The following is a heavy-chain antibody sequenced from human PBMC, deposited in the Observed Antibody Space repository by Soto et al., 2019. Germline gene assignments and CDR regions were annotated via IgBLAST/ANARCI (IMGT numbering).Heavy chain of an antibody. CDR3: ARYATRSFYYHSYGMDV. D-gene: IGHD2-8*01. CDR2: IIPIFGTA. Sequence: SVKVSCKASGGTFSSYAISWVRQAPGQGLEWMGGIIPIFGTANYAQKFQGRFRITADKSTSTAYMELSSLRSEDTSVYYCARYATRSFYYHSYGMDVWAKGTTVTVSS. CDR1: GGTFSSYA. V-gene: IGHV1-69*06. J-gene: IGHJ6*04.